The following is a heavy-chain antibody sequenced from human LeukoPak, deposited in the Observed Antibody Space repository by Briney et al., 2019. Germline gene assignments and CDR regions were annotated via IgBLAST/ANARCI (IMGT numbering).Heavy chain of an antibody. J-gene: IGHJ4*02. Sequence: PGRSLRLSCAASGFTFSSYGMHWVRQAPGKGLEWVAVISYDGSNKYYADSVKGRFTISRDNSKNTLFLQMNSLRPEDTAVYHCAKVALFSGYYPPFDYWGQGTLVTVSS. CDR2: ISYDGSNK. CDR1: GFTFSSYG. CDR3: AKVALFSGYYPPFDY. D-gene: IGHD3-22*01. V-gene: IGHV3-30*18.